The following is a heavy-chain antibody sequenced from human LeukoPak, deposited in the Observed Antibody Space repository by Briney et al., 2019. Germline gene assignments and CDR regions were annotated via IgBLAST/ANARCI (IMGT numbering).Heavy chain of an antibody. CDR2: IYYSGST. J-gene: IGHJ4*02. D-gene: IGHD1-26*01. CDR1: GGSISSYY. Sequence: SETLSLTCTVSGGSISSYYWSWIRQPPGKGLEWIGYIYYSGSTNYNPSLKSRVTISVDTSKNQFSLKLSSVTAADTAVYYCARSHREVGATGFDYWGQGTLVTVSS. CDR3: ARSHREVGATGFDY. V-gene: IGHV4-59*01.